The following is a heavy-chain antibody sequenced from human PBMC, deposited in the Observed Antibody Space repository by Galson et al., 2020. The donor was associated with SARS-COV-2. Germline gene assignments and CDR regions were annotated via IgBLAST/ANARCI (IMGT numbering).Heavy chain of an antibody. J-gene: IGHJ5*02. D-gene: IGHD2-15*01. Sequence: SQASETLSLTCAVYGGSFSGYYWSWIRQPPGKGLEWIGEINHSGSTNYNPSLKSRVTISVDTSKNQFSLKLSSVTAADTAVYYCARPMGSVDIWFDPRGQGTLVTVSS. CDR2: INHSGST. CDR3: ARPMGSVDIWFDP. V-gene: IGHV4-34*01. CDR1: GGSFSGYY.